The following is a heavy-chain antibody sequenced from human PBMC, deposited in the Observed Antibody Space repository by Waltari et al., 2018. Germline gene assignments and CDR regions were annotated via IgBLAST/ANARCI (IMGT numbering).Heavy chain of an antibody. V-gene: IGHV3-7*04. CDR3: ARAPDDY. J-gene: IGHJ4*02. CDR2: IKPDGSEQ. CDR1: GFTFRNYW. Sequence: EVQLVESGGGLVQPGGSLRLSCAASGFTFRNYWMSWVRQGPGKGLEWVANIKPDGSEQYYVDSVKGRFTISRDNAKNSLHLQMNSLRADDTAVYYCARAPDDYWGQGTLVTVSS.